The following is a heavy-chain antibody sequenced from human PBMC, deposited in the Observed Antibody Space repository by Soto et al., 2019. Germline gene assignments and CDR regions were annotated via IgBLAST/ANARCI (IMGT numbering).Heavy chain of an antibody. CDR3: ARVSTSASGSYYTLDY. D-gene: IGHD3-10*01. Sequence: SETLSLTCSVSGGSISTYYWSWIRQPPGKGLEWIGYIYYSGSTKYNPSLKSRVSISVDTSRDQFSLRLTSVTAADTAVYYCARVSTSASGSYYTLDYWGQGTLVTVSS. CDR1: GGSISTYY. J-gene: IGHJ4*02. V-gene: IGHV4-59*01. CDR2: IYYSGST.